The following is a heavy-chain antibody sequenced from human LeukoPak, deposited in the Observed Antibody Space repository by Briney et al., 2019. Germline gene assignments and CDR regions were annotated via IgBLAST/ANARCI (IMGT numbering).Heavy chain of an antibody. CDR2: ISAYNGNT. V-gene: IGHV1-18*01. CDR3: CTMVRGVMSYYYYGMDV. D-gene: IGHD3-10*01. J-gene: IGHJ6*02. Sequence: GASVKVSCKASGYTFTSYGISWVRQAPGQGLEWMGWISAYNGNTNYAQKLQGRVTMTTDTSTSTAYMELRSLRSDDTAVYYCCTMVRGVMSYYYYGMDVWGQGTTVTVSS. CDR1: GYTFTSYG.